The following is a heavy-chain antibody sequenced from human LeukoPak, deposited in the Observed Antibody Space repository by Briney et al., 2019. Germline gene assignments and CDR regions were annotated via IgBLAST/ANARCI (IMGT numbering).Heavy chain of an antibody. Sequence: ASVKVSCKASGYTFTSYGISWVRQAPGQGLEWMGIINPRGGSTSYAQKFQGRVTMTRDMSTSTVYMELSSLRSEDTAVYYCARDMITFGGVIVIGYAFDIWGQGTMVTVSS. V-gene: IGHV1-46*01. CDR1: GYTFTSYG. CDR2: INPRGGST. CDR3: ARDMITFGGVIVIGYAFDI. D-gene: IGHD3-16*02. J-gene: IGHJ3*02.